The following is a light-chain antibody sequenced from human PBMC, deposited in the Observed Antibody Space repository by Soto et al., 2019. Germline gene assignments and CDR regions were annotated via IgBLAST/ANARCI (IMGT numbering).Light chain of an antibody. CDR3: SSYAGSNIPVV. V-gene: IGLV2-8*01. CDR2: EVS. CDR1: SSDVGGYNC. Sequence: QSALTQPPSASGSPGQSVTISCTGTSSDVGGYNCVSRYQQHPGKAPKLMIYEVSKRPSGVPDRFSGSKSSNTASLPDSGLQAEDEADYYCSSYAGSNIPVVLGGGTKLTVL. J-gene: IGLJ2*01.